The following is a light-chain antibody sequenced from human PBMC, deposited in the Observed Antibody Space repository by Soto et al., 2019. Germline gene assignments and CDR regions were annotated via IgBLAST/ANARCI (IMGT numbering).Light chain of an antibody. CDR2: GNR. J-gene: IGLJ1*01. CDR1: SSNLGAGYD. CDR3: QSYDNSLGVCYV. V-gene: IGLV1-40*01. Sequence: QSVLTKPPSVSGAPGHRVTISCTGSSSNLGAGYDVHWYQLLPGTAPKLLIYGNRNRPSGVPERFSGSKSGTSASLAITGLQAEDEADYYCQSYDNSLGVCYVFGTGTKVTVL.